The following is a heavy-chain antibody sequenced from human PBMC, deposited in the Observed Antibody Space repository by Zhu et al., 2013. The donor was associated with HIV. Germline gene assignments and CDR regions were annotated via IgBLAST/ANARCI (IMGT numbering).Heavy chain of an antibody. CDR1: GYSISSGYY. CDR2: IYHSGST. CDR3: ARMSDGGNTHAFDI. Sequence: QVQLQESGPGLVKPSETLSLTCAVSGYSISSGYYWGWIRQPPGKGLEWIGSIYHSGSTYYNPPLKSRVTISVDTSKNQFSLKLSSVTAADTAVYYCARMSDGGNTHAFDIWGQGTMVTVSS. D-gene: IGHD2-15*01. V-gene: IGHV4-38-2*01. J-gene: IGHJ3*02.